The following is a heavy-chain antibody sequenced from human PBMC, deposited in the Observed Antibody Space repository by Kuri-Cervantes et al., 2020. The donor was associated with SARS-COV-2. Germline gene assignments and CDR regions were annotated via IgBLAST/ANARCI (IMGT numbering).Heavy chain of an antibody. CDR1: GYSISSGYY. CDR2: IYHSGST. V-gene: IGHV4-38-2*01. J-gene: IGHJ5*02. Sequence: GSLRLSCAVSGYSISSGYYWGWIRQPPGKGLEWIGSIYHSGSTYYNPSLKSRVTISVDTSKNQFSLKLSSVTAADTAVHYCARRLGDIVVVPAAISPQPEGRWFDPWGQGTLVTVS. D-gene: IGHD2-2*01. CDR3: ARRLGDIVVVPAAISPQPEGRWFDP.